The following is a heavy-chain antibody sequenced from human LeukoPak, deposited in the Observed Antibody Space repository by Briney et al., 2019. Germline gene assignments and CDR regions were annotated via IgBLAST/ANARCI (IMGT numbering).Heavy chain of an antibody. J-gene: IGHJ4*02. D-gene: IGHD3-3*01. CDR1: ADTFINYW. V-gene: IGHV5-51*01. CDR2: IYPGDSET. Sequence: GESLKISCKVSADTFINYWIAWVRQMPGKGLEWMGIIYPGDSETMYGPSFQGQVTISADRSLTTAYLQWRSLKASDSAMYYCVRRSGRWSDFDYWGQGTLVTVSS. CDR3: VRRSGRWSDFDY.